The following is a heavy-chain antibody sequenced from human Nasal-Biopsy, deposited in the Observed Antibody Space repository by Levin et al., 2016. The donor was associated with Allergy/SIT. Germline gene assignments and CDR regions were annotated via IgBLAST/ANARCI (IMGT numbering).Heavy chain of an antibody. Sequence: ASVKVSCKGSGYTFTAYYIHWVRQAPGQGLEYMGWINPDTYGTSNTQKFQGRVTMTRDTSVSTAYLELSTLRSDDTAVYYCAREQNYYDNREGAFDIWGQGTMVTVSS. V-gene: IGHV1-2*02. J-gene: IGHJ3*02. CDR1: GYTFTAYY. CDR2: INPDTYGT. CDR3: AREQNYYDNREGAFDI. D-gene: IGHD3-22*01.